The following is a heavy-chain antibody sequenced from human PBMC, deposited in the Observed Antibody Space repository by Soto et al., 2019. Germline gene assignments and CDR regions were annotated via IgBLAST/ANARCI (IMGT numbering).Heavy chain of an antibody. CDR1: GFAFNSYA. CDR3: AKRWATQSMPRVYDY. CDR2: ISDNGVTI. D-gene: IGHD1-26*01. J-gene: IGHJ4*02. V-gene: IGHV3-23*01. Sequence: PGGSLRLSCAASGFAFNSYAMIWVRQDPGKGLEWVSVISDNGVTIYYADSVKGRFTISRDNSKNTLYLQMNSLRAEDTAVYYSAKRWATQSMPRVYDYWGQGTPVTVSS.